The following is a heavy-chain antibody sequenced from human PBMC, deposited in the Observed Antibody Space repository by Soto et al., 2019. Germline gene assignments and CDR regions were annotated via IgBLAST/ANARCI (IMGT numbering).Heavy chain of an antibody. CDR1: GGSISSYY. J-gene: IGHJ6*02. V-gene: IGHV4-59*01. CDR2: ISYSGSP. Sequence: QVQLQESGPGLVKPSETLSLTCTVSGGSISSYYWNWIRQPPGKGLEWIGYISYSGSPNYNPSLKSRVTISVDTSKNQFSLKLSSVTAADTAVYYCAREGSYNNYYYYAMDVWGQGTTVTVSS. CDR3: AREGSYNNYYYYAMDV. D-gene: IGHD2-15*01.